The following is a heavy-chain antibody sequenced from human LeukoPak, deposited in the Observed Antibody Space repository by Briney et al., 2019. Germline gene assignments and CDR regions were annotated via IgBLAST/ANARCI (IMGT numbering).Heavy chain of an antibody. D-gene: IGHD3-22*01. V-gene: IGHV1-18*01. J-gene: IGHJ4*02. CDR2: ISAYNGDT. CDR3: ARDPSNTSGNFPYFDY. CDR1: GYTFTRHG. Sequence: ASVKVSCKASGYTFTRHGVSWVRQAPGQGPEWMGWISAYNGDTKYAQNFQGRVTITTDTSTTTAYMELRSLRSDDTAVYYCARDPSNTSGNFPYFDYWGQGTLVTVSS.